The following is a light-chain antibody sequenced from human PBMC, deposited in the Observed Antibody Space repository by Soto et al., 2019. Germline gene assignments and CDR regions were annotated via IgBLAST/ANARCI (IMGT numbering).Light chain of an antibody. V-gene: IGKV3-20*01. CDR3: QHSGTSPWT. CDR1: RSVSSNY. J-gene: IGKJ1*01. CDR2: GPS. Sequence: EIVMTESPATVSVSTGERATLSCRASRSVSSNYLAWYQQKPGQAPRLLIYGPSSRATGIPDRFSGSGSGTDFTLTISRLEPEDFAVYYCQHSGTSPWTFGQGTKVDI.